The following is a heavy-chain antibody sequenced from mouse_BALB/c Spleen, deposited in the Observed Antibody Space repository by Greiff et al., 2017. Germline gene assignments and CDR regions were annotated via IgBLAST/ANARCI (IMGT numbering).Heavy chain of an antibody. CDR3: AREDAATGAY. V-gene: IGHV5-17*02. Sequence: EVNLVESGGGLVQPGGSRKLSCAASGFTFSSFGMHWVRQAPEKGLEWVAYISSGSSTIYYADTVKGRFTISRDNPKNTLFLQMTSLRSEDTAMYYCAREDAATGAYWGQGTLVTVSA. J-gene: IGHJ3*01. CDR1: GFTFSSFG. D-gene: IGHD1-2*01. CDR2: ISSGSSTI.